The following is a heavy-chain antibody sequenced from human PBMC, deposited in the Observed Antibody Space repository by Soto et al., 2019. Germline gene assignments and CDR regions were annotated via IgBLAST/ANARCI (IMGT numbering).Heavy chain of an antibody. CDR1: GFTFTNYA. CDR3: AKDQLNDYRGWYGPGGEKYFDY. J-gene: IGHJ4*02. V-gene: IGHV3-23*01. Sequence: EVQLLESGGGLVQPGGSLRLSCAASGFTFTNYAMSWVRQVPGEGLEWVSAISGSADSTYYADSVKGRFTISRDNSKNTLYLHMIRLRAEDTAVYYCAKDQLNDYRGWYGPGGEKYFDYWGQGTLVTVSS. D-gene: IGHD6-19*01. CDR2: ISGSADST.